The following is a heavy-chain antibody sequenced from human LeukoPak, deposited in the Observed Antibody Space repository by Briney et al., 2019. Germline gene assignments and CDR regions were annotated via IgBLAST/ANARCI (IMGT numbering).Heavy chain of an antibody. CDR1: GFTFSNYW. D-gene: IGHD5-24*01. Sequence: GGSLRLSCTASGFTFSNYWMMWVRQAPGKGLEWVANINEDGSEKYYADSVEGRFTISRDNAKNSLDLQMNSLRAEDTAVYYCARSSRDGYNLIDYMDVWGKGTTVTVSS. J-gene: IGHJ6*03. CDR3: ARSSRDGYNLIDYMDV. V-gene: IGHV3-7*01. CDR2: INEDGSEK.